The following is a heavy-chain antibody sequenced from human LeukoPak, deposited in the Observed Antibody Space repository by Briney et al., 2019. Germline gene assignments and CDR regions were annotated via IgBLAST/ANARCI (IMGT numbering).Heavy chain of an antibody. Sequence: GASVKVSCTASGYTFTSYGISWVRQAPGQGLEWMGWISAYNGNTNYAQKLQGRVTMTTDTSTSTAYMELRSLRSDDTAVYYCARAYGDYRTGWFDPWGQGTLVTVSS. D-gene: IGHD4-17*01. CDR1: GYTFTSYG. CDR3: ARAYGDYRTGWFDP. V-gene: IGHV1-18*01. CDR2: ISAYNGNT. J-gene: IGHJ5*02.